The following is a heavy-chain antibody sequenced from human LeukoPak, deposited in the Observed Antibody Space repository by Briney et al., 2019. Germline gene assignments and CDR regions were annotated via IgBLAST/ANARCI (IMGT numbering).Heavy chain of an antibody. CDR1: GFTLSRYA. Sequence: PGGSLRLSCAAAGFTLSRYAIYWVRQAPGKGLEWVAVISYDAGSQYYADSVRGRFTISRDNSKNTLFLQMNNLRAEDTAVYYCAREEGYYFDYWGQGTLVTVSS. J-gene: IGHJ4*02. CDR2: ISYDAGSQ. V-gene: IGHV3-30*04. CDR3: AREEGYYFDY.